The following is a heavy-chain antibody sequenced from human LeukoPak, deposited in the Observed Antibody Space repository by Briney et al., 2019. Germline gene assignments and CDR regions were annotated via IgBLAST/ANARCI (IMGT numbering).Heavy chain of an antibody. Sequence: KSSETLSLTCTVSGGSISSGSYYWSWIRQPAGKGLEWIGRIYTSGSTNYNPSLKSRVTISVDTSKNQFSLKLSSVTAADTAVYYCARGRYGDYYWGQGTLVTVSS. CDR1: GGSISSGSYY. J-gene: IGHJ4*02. CDR3: ARGRYGDYY. V-gene: IGHV4-61*02. D-gene: IGHD4-17*01. CDR2: IYTSGST.